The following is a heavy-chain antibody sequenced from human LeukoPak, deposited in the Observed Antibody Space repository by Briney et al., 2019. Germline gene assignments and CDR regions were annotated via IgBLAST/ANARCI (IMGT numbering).Heavy chain of an antibody. J-gene: IGHJ3*02. CDR2: ISYDGTNK. D-gene: IGHD4-23*01. V-gene: IGHV3-30-3*01. CDR3: ASQHDYGGNGAFDI. CDR1: GFTFNTHA. Sequence: GGSLRLSCAASGFTFNTHAMHWVRQAPGKGLEWVAVISYDGTNKYYADSVKGRFTISRDNSKNTLYLQMNSLRAEDTAVHYCASQHDYGGNGAFDIWGQGTMVTVSS.